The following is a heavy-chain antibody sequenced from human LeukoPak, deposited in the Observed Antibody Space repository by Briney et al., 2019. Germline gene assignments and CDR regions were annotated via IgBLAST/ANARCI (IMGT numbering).Heavy chain of an antibody. J-gene: IGHJ4*02. CDR2: ISAYNGNT. CDR3: ARDNVDIVATILHYFDY. V-gene: IGHV1-18*01. D-gene: IGHD5-12*01. Sequence: GASVKVSCKASGYTFTSYGISWVRQAPGQGLEWMGWISAYNGNTNYAQKLQGRVTMTTDTSTSTAYMELRSLRSDDTAVYYCARDNVDIVATILHYFDYWGQGTLVTVSS. CDR1: GYTFTSYG.